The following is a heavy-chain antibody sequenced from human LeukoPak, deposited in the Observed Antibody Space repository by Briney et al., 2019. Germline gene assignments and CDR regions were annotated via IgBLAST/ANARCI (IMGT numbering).Heavy chain of an antibody. CDR2: ISRASESI. D-gene: IGHD3-22*01. CDR3: ARDLISSGYYPTHPDY. CDR1: GFTFNTYS. J-gene: IGHJ4*02. V-gene: IGHV3-21*04. Sequence: PGGSLRLSCAASGFTFNTYSMSWVRQAPGKGLEWVSIISRASESIFYADSVKGRFTISRDNAKNSLYLQMNSLRAEDTAVYYCARDLISSGYYPTHPDYWGQGTLVTVSS.